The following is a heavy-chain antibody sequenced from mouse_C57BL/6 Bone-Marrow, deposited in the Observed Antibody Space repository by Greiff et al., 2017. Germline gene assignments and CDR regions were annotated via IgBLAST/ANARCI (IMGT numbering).Heavy chain of an antibody. Sequence: QVQLKQSGAELVRPGASVTLSCKASGYTFTDYEMHWVKQTPVHGLEWIGAIDPETGGTASNQKFKGKAILTADKSSSTAYMELRSLTSEDSAVYYCTRDEGNSGFYSYYFDYWGQGTTRTVSS. CDR3: TRDEGNSGFYSYYFDY. J-gene: IGHJ2*01. V-gene: IGHV1-15*01. D-gene: IGHD2-1*01. CDR1: GYTFTDYE. CDR2: IDPETGGT.